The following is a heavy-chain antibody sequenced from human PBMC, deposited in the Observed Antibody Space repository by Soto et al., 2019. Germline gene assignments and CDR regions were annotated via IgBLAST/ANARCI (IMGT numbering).Heavy chain of an antibody. Sequence: SETLSLTCAVSGGSFASNNWWTWVRQPPGQGLEWIGEICRTGSTNYNPSLKSRVTISLDKSENQFSLKVTSLTAADTAVYYCASRDPGTSVDYWGQGTLVTVSS. J-gene: IGHJ4*02. CDR2: ICRTGST. CDR3: ASRDPGTSVDY. CDR1: GGSFASNNW. V-gene: IGHV4-4*02. D-gene: IGHD1-7*01.